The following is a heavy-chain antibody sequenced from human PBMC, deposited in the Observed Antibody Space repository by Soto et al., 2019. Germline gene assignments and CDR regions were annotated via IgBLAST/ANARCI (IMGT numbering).Heavy chain of an antibody. D-gene: IGHD5-18*01. CDR2: ISSSGSTI. Sequence: QVQLVESGGGLVKPGGSLRLSCAASGFTFSDYYMSLIRQAPGKGLEWVAYISSSGSTIYYADSVKGRFTISRDNAKNSLYLQMNSLRAEDTAVYSCARHEVDTAMVIFWFDPWGQGTLVTVSS. CDR3: ARHEVDTAMVIFWFDP. J-gene: IGHJ5*02. CDR1: GFTFSDYY. V-gene: IGHV3-11*01.